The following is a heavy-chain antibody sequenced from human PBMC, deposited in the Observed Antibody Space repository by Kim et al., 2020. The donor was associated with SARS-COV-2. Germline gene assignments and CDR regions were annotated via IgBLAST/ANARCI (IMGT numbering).Heavy chain of an antibody. CDR2: INAGTGNT. Sequence: ASVKVSCKASGYTFTDLGIHWVRQAPGQRLEWMGSINAGTGNTKYSQKFRGRVSITRDTSASTVYVDLSSLTSEDTAVYFCVTFPSGRPTWGQGTLVTVSS. J-gene: IGHJ4*02. D-gene: IGHD3-10*01. CDR3: VTFPSGRPT. CDR1: GYTFTDLG. V-gene: IGHV1-3*01.